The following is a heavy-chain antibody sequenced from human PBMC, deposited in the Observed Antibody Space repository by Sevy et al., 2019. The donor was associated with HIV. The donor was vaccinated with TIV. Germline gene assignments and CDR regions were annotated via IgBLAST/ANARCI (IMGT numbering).Heavy chain of an antibody. Sequence: GGSLRLSCAASGFTFSTHWMSWVRQAPGKGLGWVANIKEDGSGKYYVDSVKGRITISRDNAKNSLFLQMNSLRAEDTAVYYCAKDVYWGQGTLVTVSS. V-gene: IGHV3-7*03. J-gene: IGHJ4*02. CDR1: GFTFSTHW. CDR3: AKDVY. CDR2: IKEDGSGK.